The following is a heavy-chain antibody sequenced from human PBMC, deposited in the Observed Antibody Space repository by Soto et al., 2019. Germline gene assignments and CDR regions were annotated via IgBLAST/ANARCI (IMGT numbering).Heavy chain of an antibody. CDR3: AKARGRWLQFSGPTDY. CDR2: ISYDGSNK. J-gene: IGHJ4*02. V-gene: IGHV3-30*18. D-gene: IGHD5-12*01. CDR1: GFTFSSYG. Sequence: QVQLVESGGGVVQPGRSLRLSCAASGFTFSSYGMHWVRQAPGKGLEWVAVISYDGSNKYYADSVKGRFTISRDNSKNTLYLQMNSLRAEDTAVYYCAKARGRWLQFSGPTDYWGQGTLVTVSS.